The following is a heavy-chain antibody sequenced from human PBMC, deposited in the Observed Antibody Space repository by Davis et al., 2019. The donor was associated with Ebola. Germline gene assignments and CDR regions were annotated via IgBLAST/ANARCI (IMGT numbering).Heavy chain of an antibody. Sequence: SVKVSCKASGGTFSSYAISWVRQAPGQGLEWMGGIIPIFGTANYAQKFQGRVTITADESTSTAYMELSSLRSEDTAVYYCARAAFDCSGGSCYYYYGMDVWGKGTTVTVSS. CDR1: GGTFSSYA. CDR3: ARAAFDCSGGSCYYYYGMDV. CDR2: IIPIFGTA. J-gene: IGHJ6*04. D-gene: IGHD2-15*01. V-gene: IGHV1-69*13.